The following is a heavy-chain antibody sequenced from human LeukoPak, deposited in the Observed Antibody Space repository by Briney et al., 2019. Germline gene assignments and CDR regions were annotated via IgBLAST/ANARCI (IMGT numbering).Heavy chain of an antibody. V-gene: IGHV5-51*01. CDR1: EYRFTSYW. D-gene: IGHD1-26*01. J-gene: IGHJ4*02. CDR2: IHPSDSAT. CDR3: AIPVGETLHY. Sequence: GESLKISCKASEYRFTSYWVAWVRQMPGKGLEWMGIIHPSDSATAYSPALQGRVTFSVGKSINTAYLQWTNLKTSDAAIYYCAIPVGETLHYWGQGTLVAVSS.